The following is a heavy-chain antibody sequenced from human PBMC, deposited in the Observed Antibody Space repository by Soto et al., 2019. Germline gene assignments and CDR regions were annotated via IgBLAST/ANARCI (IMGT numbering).Heavy chain of an antibody. CDR1: GFTFRDYG. V-gene: IGHV3-33*01. CDR2: IRYDGTNK. J-gene: IGHJ3*01. CDR3: ARRRDKYHWSGDAFDV. D-gene: IGHD1-20*01. Sequence: GGSLRLSCEASGFTFRDYGMHWVRQAPGKGLEWVALIRYDGTNKSYGDSVRGRCTISRDNAKNTLYLQMYSLRGEDTAVYYCARRRDKYHWSGDAFDVWGQGTTVTVSS.